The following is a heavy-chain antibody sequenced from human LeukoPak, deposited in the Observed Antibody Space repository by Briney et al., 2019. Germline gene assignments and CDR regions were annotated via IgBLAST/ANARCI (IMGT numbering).Heavy chain of an antibody. V-gene: IGHV3-30*04. J-gene: IGHJ4*02. Sequence: GRSLRLSCAASGFTFSSYAMYWVRQAPGKGLEWAAVISYDGGNKYYADSVKGRFTISRDNSKNTLYLQMNSLRAEDTAVYYCATQHIVLVTATTPFDYWGQGTLVTVSS. CDR1: GFTFSSYA. D-gene: IGHD2-21*02. CDR3: ATQHIVLVTATTPFDY. CDR2: ISYDGGNK.